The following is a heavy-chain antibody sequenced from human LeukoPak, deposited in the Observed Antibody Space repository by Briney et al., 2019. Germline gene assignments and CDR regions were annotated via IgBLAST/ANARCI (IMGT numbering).Heavy chain of an antibody. CDR1: GFTFDDYA. Sequence: GGSLRLSCAASGFTFDDYAMHWVRQAPGKGLEWVSGISWNSGSIGYADSVKGRFTISRDNAKNSLYLQMNSLRAEDTALYYCAKGRGSSARYNFDYWGQGTLVTVSS. D-gene: IGHD1-26*01. CDR2: ISWNSGSI. J-gene: IGHJ4*02. V-gene: IGHV3-9*01. CDR3: AKGRGSSARYNFDY.